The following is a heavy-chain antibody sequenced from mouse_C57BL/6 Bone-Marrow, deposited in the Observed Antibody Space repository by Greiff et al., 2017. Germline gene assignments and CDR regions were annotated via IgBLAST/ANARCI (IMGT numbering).Heavy chain of an antibody. V-gene: IGHV1-50*01. CDR2: IDPSDSYT. Sequence: QVQLQQPGAELVKPGASVKLSCKASGYTFTSYWMQWVKQRPGQGLEWIGEIDPSDSYTYYNQKFKGKATLTVDTSSSTAYMQLSSLTSEDSAVYYCAREVYGSSPYYAMDYWGQGTSVTVSS. CDR1: GYTFTSYW. D-gene: IGHD1-1*01. CDR3: AREVYGSSPYYAMDY. J-gene: IGHJ4*01.